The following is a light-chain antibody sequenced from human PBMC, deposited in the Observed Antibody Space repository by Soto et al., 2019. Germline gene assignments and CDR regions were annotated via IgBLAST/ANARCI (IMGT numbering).Light chain of an antibody. CDR2: EVS. CDR3: CSYAGSSTTWV. J-gene: IGLJ3*02. CDR1: SRDVGSYNL. V-gene: IGLV2-23*02. Sequence: QSVLTQPASVSGSPGQSITISCTGTSRDVGSYNLVSWYQQHPGKAPKLMIYEVSKRPSGVSNRFSGSKSGNTASLTISGLQAEDEADYYCCSYAGSSTTWVFGGGTKLTVL.